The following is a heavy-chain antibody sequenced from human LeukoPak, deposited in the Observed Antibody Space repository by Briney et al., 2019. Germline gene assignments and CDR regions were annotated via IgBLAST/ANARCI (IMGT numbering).Heavy chain of an antibody. Sequence: AASVKVSCKASGGSFNNYGILWVRQAPGQGLEWMGGIIPAFASTTYAEKFQGRLTITTDESTATVYMELSSLRSEDAAVYYCARDLGPAALDIWGQGTMVAVSS. J-gene: IGHJ3*02. D-gene: IGHD3-16*01. CDR1: GGSFNNYG. V-gene: IGHV1-69*05. CDR3: ARDLGPAALDI. CDR2: IIPAFAST.